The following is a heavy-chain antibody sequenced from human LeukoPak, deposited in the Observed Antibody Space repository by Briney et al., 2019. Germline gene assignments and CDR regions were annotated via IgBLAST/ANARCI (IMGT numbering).Heavy chain of an antibody. Sequence: ASVKVSCKASGYTFTGYYMHWVRQAPGQGLEWMGWINPNSGGTNYAQNLQGRVTMTTDTSTTTAYMELRSLRSDDTAVYYCARGVRYSGLDYWGQGTLVTVSS. CDR1: GYTFTGYY. D-gene: IGHD5-12*01. J-gene: IGHJ4*02. CDR3: ARGVRYSGLDY. V-gene: IGHV1-2*02. CDR2: INPNSGGT.